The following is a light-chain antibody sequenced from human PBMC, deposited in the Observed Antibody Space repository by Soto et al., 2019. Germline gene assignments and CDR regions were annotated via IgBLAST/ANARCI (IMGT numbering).Light chain of an antibody. Sequence: EIVMTQSPATLSVSPGERATLSCRASQSVSSNLAWYQQKPGQAPRLLIYGASTRATGIPARFSGSGSGTEFTLTINSLQSEDFAVYYCQHYNNWPPWTFGQGTTVEIK. CDR2: GAS. J-gene: IGKJ1*01. CDR1: QSVSSN. CDR3: QHYNNWPPWT. V-gene: IGKV3-15*01.